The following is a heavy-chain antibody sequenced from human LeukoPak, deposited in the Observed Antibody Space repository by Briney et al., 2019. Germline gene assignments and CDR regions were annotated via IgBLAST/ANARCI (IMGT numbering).Heavy chain of an antibody. CDR3: AKGWMFGELLNC. Sequence: PGGSLRLSCAASGFTFSSYAVSWVRQAPGKGLEWVSSISGSGDTIYYADSEKGRLIISRDNSKNTLYLQMNSLRAEDSAVYYCAKGWMFGELLNCWGQGTLVTVSS. V-gene: IGHV3-23*01. CDR2: ISGSGDTI. J-gene: IGHJ4*02. D-gene: IGHD3-10*02. CDR1: GFTFSSYA.